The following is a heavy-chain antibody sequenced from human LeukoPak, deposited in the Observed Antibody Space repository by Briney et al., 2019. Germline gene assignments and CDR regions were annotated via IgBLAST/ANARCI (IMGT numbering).Heavy chain of an antibody. CDR2: INPKNGDT. CDR1: GYTFTGFY. V-gene: IGHV1-2*06. J-gene: IGHJ4*02. D-gene: IGHD2-2*01. Sequence: ASVKVSCKASGYTFTGFYVHWVRQAPGQGLEWMGRINPKNGDTNYAQKFQGRVTMTRDTSISTAYMELSRLRSDDTAVYYCARDYCSSTSCLFDYWGQGTLVTVSS. CDR3: ARDYCSSTSCLFDY.